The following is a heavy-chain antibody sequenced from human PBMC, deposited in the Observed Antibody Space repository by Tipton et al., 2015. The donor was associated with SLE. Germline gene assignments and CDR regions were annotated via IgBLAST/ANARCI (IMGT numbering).Heavy chain of an antibody. Sequence: LRLSCAVYGGSFSGYYWSWIRQPPGKGLEWIGEINHSGSTNYNPSLKRRVTISVNTSKNQFSLKLSSVTAADTAVYYCARGLGGCSSTSCQTYYYYGMDVWGQGTTVTVSS. CDR1: GGSFSGYY. CDR3: ARGLGGCSSTSCQTYYYYGMDV. CDR2: INHSGST. J-gene: IGHJ6*02. V-gene: IGHV4-34*01. D-gene: IGHD2-2*01.